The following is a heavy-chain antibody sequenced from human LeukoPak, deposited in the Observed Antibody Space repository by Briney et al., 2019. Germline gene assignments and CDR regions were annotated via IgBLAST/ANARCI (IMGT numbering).Heavy chain of an antibody. D-gene: IGHD3-22*01. CDR3: ARDSLSSGYYYGVGY. CDR1: GFTFSSYA. Sequence: PGRSLRLSCAASGFTFSSYAMHWVRQAPGKGLEWVAVISYDGSNKYYADSVEGRFTISRDNSKNTLYLQMNSLRAEDTAVYYCARDSLSSGYYYGVGYWGQGTLVTVSS. V-gene: IGHV3-30-3*01. CDR2: ISYDGSNK. J-gene: IGHJ4*02.